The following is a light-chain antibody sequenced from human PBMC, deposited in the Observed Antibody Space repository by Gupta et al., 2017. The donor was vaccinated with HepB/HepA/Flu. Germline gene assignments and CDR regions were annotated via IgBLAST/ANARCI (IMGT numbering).Light chain of an antibody. Sequence: QSALTQPLSVSGSPGQSVTISCTGTNSDVGGYNYVSWYQQHPGKAPKLMIYYVSERPSGCPDRFSGSKSGNTDSLTISGLQAEDEADYYCCSYAGSYTFVVFGGGTKLTVL. CDR2: YVS. CDR3: CSYAGSYTFVV. J-gene: IGLJ2*01. V-gene: IGLV2-11*01. CDR1: NSDVGGYNY.